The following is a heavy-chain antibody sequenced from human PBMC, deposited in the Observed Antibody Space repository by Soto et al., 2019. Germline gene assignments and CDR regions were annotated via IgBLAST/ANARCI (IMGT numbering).Heavy chain of an antibody. CDR1: GGSISSGGYS. J-gene: IGHJ5*02. Sequence: SETLSLTCAVSGGSISSGGYSWSWVRQPPGKGLEWIGYIYHSGSTYYNPSLKSRVTISVDRSKNQFSLKLSSVTAADTAVYYCARGIAAAGSYWFDPWGQGTLVTVSS. CDR2: IYHSGST. D-gene: IGHD6-13*01. V-gene: IGHV4-30-2*01. CDR3: ARGIAAAGSYWFDP.